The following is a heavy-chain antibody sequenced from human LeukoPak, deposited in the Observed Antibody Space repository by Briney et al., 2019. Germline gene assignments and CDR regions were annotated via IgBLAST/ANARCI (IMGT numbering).Heavy chain of an antibody. CDR3: TRAQTPGGRYFDFDY. Sequence: SVKVSFKASGGTFSSYAISWVRQAPGQGLEWMGGIIPIFGTANYAQKFQGRVTITADESTSTAYMELARLTSDDTAVYYCTRAQTPGGRYFDFDYWGQGTLVSVSS. J-gene: IGHJ4*02. V-gene: IGHV1-69*01. D-gene: IGHD3-9*01. CDR2: IIPIFGTA. CDR1: GGTFSSYA.